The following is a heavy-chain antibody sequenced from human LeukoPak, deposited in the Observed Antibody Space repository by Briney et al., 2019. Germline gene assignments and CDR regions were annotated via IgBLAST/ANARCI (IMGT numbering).Heavy chain of an antibody. D-gene: IGHD2-15*01. CDR3: ATLGYCSGGSCYPGGLYYYYGMDV. CDR1: GYTFTSYG. J-gene: IGHJ6*02. V-gene: IGHV1-18*01. Sequence: ASVKVSCKASGYTFTSYGISWVRQAPGQGLEWMGRISAYNDNTNYAQKLQGRVTMTTDTSTSTACMELRSLRSDDTAVYYCATLGYCSGGSCYPGGLYYYYGMDVWGQGTTVTVSS. CDR2: ISAYNDNT.